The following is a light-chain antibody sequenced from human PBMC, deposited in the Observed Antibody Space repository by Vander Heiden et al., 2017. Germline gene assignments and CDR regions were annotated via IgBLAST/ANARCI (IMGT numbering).Light chain of an antibody. Sequence: QSVLTQPPSVSGALGQRVTISCTGSSSNIGAGYDVHWYQQLPGTAPKRLIYGNSNRPSGVPDRFSGSKSGTSASLAITGLQAEDEADYYCQSYDSSLSGSRVFGGGTKLTVL. J-gene: IGLJ3*02. CDR3: QSYDSSLSGSRV. V-gene: IGLV1-40*01. CDR2: GNS. CDR1: SSNIGAGYD.